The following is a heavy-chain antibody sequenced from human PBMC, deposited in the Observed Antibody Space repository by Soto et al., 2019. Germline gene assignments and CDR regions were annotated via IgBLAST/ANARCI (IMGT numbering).Heavy chain of an antibody. CDR3: AKDHQGYSNYPPRAVDY. Sequence: EVQLLESGGGLVQPGGSLRLSCAASGFTFSSYAMSWVRQAPGKGLEWVSAISGSGGSTYYADSVKGRFTISRDNSKNTLYLQMNSLRAEDTAVYYCAKDHQGYSNYPPRAVDYWGQGTLVTVSS. J-gene: IGHJ4*02. CDR1: GFTFSSYA. D-gene: IGHD4-4*01. V-gene: IGHV3-23*01. CDR2: ISGSGGST.